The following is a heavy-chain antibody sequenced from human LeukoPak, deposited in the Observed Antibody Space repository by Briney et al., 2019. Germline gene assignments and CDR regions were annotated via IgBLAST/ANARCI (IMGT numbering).Heavy chain of an antibody. CDR1: GFTFSSHG. J-gene: IGHJ4*02. V-gene: IGHV3-33*01. CDR3: ARGAKPHGYSSSWYNMWEPRAPFDY. D-gene: IGHD6-13*01. Sequence: GGSLTLSCAASGFTFSSHGMHWVRQAPGAGLEWAAVIWDDGSNKYYADSVKGRFTISRDNSKNTLYLQMNSLRAEDTAVYYCARGAKPHGYSSSWYNMWEPRAPFDYWGQGTLVTVSS. CDR2: IWDDGSNK.